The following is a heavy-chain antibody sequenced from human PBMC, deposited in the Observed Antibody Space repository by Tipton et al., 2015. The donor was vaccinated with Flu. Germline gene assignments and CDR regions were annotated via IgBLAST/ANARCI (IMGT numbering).Heavy chain of an antibody. V-gene: IGHV4-59*01. D-gene: IGHD2-21*01. CDR2: VYYTGST. J-gene: IGHJ4*02. CDR1: GGSIRGYY. CDR3: ARGPPGPSIRAYYFDI. Sequence: LRLSCTVSGGSIRGYYWNWIRQFPGKGLGWIGFVYYTGSTNYKSSLKSRVTISTDTSTNQVSLKMNSVIAADTAVYYCARGPPGPSIRAYYFDIWGQGALVTVSS.